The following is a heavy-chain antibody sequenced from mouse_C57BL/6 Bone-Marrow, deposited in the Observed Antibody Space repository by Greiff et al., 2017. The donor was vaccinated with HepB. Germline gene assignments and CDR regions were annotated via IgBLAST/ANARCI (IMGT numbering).Heavy chain of an antibody. CDR1: GFTFSSYG. V-gene: IGHV5-6*01. J-gene: IGHJ2*01. CDR2: ISSGGSYT. D-gene: IGHD1-1*01. Sequence: EVQRVESGGDLVKPGGSLKLSCAASGFTFSSYGMSWVRQTPDKRLEWVATISSGGSYTYYPDSVKGRFTISRDNAKNTLYLQMSSLKSEDTAMYYCARLITTVVATFDYWGQGTTLTVSS. CDR3: ARLITTVVATFDY.